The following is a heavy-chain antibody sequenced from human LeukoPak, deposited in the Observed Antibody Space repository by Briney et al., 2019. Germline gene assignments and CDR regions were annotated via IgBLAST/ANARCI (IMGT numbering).Heavy chain of an antibody. CDR1: GFIFSDYY. D-gene: IGHD5-12*01. V-gene: IGHV3-11*01. J-gene: IGHJ4*02. Sequence: PGGSLRPSCAASGFIFSDYYMSWVRQAPGKGLEWVSYISSSGSTMYYTDSVKGRFTISRDNAKDSLYLQMNSLRAEDTAVYYCARDPGSGYEEHFDYWGQGTLVTVSS. CDR2: ISSSGSTM. CDR3: ARDPGSGYEEHFDY.